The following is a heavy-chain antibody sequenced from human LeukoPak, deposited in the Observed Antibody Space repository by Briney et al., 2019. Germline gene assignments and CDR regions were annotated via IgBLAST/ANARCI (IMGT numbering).Heavy chain of an antibody. V-gene: IGHV5-51*01. D-gene: IGHD5-24*01. CDR3: ASSVGGYNSEAAFDI. Sequence: GESLKISCKGSGHSFTNYWIGWVRQMPGKGLEWMGIIYPGDSDTRYSPSFQGQVTISADKSITTAYLQWSSLKASDTAMYYCASSVGGYNSEAAFDIWGQGTMVTVSS. CDR1: GHSFTNYW. J-gene: IGHJ3*02. CDR2: IYPGDSDT.